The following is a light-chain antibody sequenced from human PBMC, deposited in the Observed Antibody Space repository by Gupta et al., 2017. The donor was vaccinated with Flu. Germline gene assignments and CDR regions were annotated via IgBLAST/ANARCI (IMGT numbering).Light chain of an antibody. V-gene: IGKV1-5*01. J-gene: IGKJ2*02. CDR2: NAS. CDR1: QDLSRC. Sequence: PSTLSASVGDRVTITCRASQDLSRCLAWYQQKPGKAPNLLIYNASNLENGVPSRFCGSGSGTEFSITISSLQPDDIATYYCQQYDIHPRTFGHGTKLEI. CDR3: QQYDIHPRT.